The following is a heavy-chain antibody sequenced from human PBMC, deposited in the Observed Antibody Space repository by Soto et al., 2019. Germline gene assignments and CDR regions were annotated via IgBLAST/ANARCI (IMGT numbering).Heavy chain of an antibody. Sequence: QVQLVQSGAEVKKPGASVKVSCKASGYTFTSYDINWVRQATGQGLEWMGWMNPNSGNTGYAQKFQGRVPMTRNTSISTAYLELSSLRSEDTAVYYSARGRSSSRYDKGVFDDRGQGTLVTGSS. CDR3: ARGRSSSRYDKGVFDD. J-gene: IGHJ4*02. V-gene: IGHV1-8*01. CDR1: GYTFTSYD. D-gene: IGHD6-13*01. CDR2: MNPNSGNT.